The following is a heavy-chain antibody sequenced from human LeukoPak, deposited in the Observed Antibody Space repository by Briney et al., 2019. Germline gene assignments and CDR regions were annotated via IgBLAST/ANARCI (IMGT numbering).Heavy chain of an antibody. D-gene: IGHD6-13*01. CDR1: GFTVSSNY. Sequence: GGSLRLSCAASGFTVSSNYMSWVRQAPGKGLVWVSRINSDGSSTSYADSVKGRFTISRDNAKNTLYLQMNSLRAEDTAVYYCARGGDSSSWYRGDYYYGMDVWGQGTTVTVSS. V-gene: IGHV3-74*01. CDR3: ARGGDSSSWYRGDYYYGMDV. J-gene: IGHJ6*02. CDR2: INSDGSST.